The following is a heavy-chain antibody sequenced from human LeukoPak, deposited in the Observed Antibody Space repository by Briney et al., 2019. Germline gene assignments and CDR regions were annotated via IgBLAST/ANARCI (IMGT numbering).Heavy chain of an antibody. CDR1: GFTFSSYA. D-gene: IGHD1-26*01. J-gene: IGHJ4*02. V-gene: IGHV3-23*01. Sequence: GGSLRLSCAASGFTFSSYAMSWVRQAPGKGLEWVSGISGNGASTYYADSVKGRFAISRDNSKNTLYLLMNSLRAEDTAVYYCAKGPYSGYVDYWGQGTLVTVSS. CDR3: AKGPYSGYVDY. CDR2: ISGNGAST.